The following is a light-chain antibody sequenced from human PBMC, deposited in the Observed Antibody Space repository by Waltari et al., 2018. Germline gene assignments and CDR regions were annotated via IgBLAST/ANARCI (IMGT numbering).Light chain of an antibody. V-gene: IGLV2-14*03. J-gene: IGLJ1*01. Sequence: QSPLTQPALVSALPGQSITTSCTGPSSVIGGYIYSSLYHQHPGSAPKLIIYEVDNRPSGISSRFSGSKSGNTASLTISGLQPEDEADYYCCSYTNSGTRVFGTGTKVTVL. CDR3: CSYTNSGTRV. CDR2: EVD. CDR1: SSVIGGYIY.